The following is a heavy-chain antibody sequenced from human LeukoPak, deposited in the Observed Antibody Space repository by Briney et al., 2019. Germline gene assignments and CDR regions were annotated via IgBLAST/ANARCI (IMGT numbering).Heavy chain of an antibody. CDR1: GFAFSIYS. CDR3: ARGPSCSSTSCHTTGLFDY. J-gene: IGHJ4*02. CDR2: ISSSGSSI. V-gene: IGHV3-21*01. D-gene: IGHD2-2*01. Sequence: GGSLRLSCAASGFAFSIYSMNWVRQAPGKGLEWVSSISSSGSSIYYADSLRGRFTVSRDNAKNSLFLQMNSLRDEDTAVYFCARGPSCSSTSCHTTGLFDYWGQGTLVTVSS.